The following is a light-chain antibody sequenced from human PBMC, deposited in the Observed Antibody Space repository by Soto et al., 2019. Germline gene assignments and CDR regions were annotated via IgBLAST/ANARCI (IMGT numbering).Light chain of an antibody. V-gene: IGKV2-28*01. CDR1: QSLLHSNGNIY. CDR2: LGS. CDR3: MQAIQAPRT. Sequence: DIVLTQSPLSLPVTPGEPASISCRSSQSLLHSNGNIYLDWYLQKPGQSPQLLIYLGSMRASGVPDRFSGSGSGTDFTLKITRVGAEDVGVYYCMQAIQAPRTFGLGTKVEIK. J-gene: IGKJ1*01.